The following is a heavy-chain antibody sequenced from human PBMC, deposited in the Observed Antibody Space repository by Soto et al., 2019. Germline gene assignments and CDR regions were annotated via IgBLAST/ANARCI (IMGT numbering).Heavy chain of an antibody. V-gene: IGHV3-11*01. D-gene: IGHD2-2*01. J-gene: IGHJ4*02. Sequence: QVQLVESGGGLVKPGGSLRLSCAASGFTFSDYYMSWIRQAPGKGLEWVSYISSSGSTIYYADSVKGRFTISRDNAKNSLYLQMNSLRAEDTAVYYCARAIVVVPAAISTTVTPPYFDYWGQGTLVTVSS. CDR1: GFTFSDYY. CDR3: ARAIVVVPAAISTTVTPPYFDY. CDR2: ISSSGSTI.